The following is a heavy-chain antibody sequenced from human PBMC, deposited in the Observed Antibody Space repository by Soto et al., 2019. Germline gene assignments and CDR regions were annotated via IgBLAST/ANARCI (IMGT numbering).Heavy chain of an antibody. J-gene: IGHJ6*02. CDR2: ISYDSTKT. CDR3: ARTRSAWSDFHYYSLDV. Sequence: GGSLRLSCAASGFTFNSYVMHWVRQCPGNGLEWVAFISYDSTKTYYADSVKGRFTISRDNSNSALYVQMNSLTGEDTAVYYCARTRSAWSDFHYYSLDVWGQGTTVTVSS. V-gene: IGHV3-30*03. CDR1: GFTFNSYV. D-gene: IGHD1-26*01.